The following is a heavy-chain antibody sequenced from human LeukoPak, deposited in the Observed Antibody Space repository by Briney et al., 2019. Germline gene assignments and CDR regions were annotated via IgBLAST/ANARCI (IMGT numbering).Heavy chain of an antibody. Sequence: SETLSLTCTVSGGSISSYYWSWIRQPPGKGLEWIGYIYYSGTTNYNPSLKSRVTISVDTSKNQLPLKLSFVTAADTAVYYCAIGYLSAPDYWGQRTPVTVSS. CDR2: IYYSGTT. V-gene: IGHV4-59*01. CDR1: GGSISSYY. J-gene: IGHJ4*02. D-gene: IGHD6-19*01. CDR3: AIGYLSAPDY.